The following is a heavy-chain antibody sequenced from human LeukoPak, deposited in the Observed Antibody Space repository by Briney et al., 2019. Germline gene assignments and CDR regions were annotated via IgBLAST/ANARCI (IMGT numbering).Heavy chain of an antibody. V-gene: IGHV3-30*02. CDR1: GFNFITYG. CDR2: IRFDGTNE. Sequence: GGSLRLSCAASGFNFITYGMHWVRQAPGKGLEWVAFIRFDGTNEYYADSVKGRFTISRDNSKNTLYLQMNSLRAEDTAVYYCARVPADYWGQGTLVTVSS. CDR3: ARVPADY. J-gene: IGHJ4*02.